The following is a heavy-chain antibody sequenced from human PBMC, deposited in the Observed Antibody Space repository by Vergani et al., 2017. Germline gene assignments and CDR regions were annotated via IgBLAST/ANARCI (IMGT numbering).Heavy chain of an antibody. CDR3: ARQVAVAGKWWGPYYYYGMDV. Sequence: EVQLVQSGAEVKKPGESLKISCQISGYSFTNYWIGWVRQMPGKGLEWMGIIHPADSDTRYSPSFQGQVTISVDKSISTAYLQRSSLMASDSAMYYCARQVAVAGKWWGPYYYYGMDVWGQGTTVTVSS. CDR2: IHPADSDT. CDR1: GYSFTNYW. D-gene: IGHD6-19*01. V-gene: IGHV5-51*01. J-gene: IGHJ6*02.